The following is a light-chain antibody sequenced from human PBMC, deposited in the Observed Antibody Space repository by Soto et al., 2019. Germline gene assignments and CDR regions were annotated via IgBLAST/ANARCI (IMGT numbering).Light chain of an antibody. Sequence: DIVMTQSPLSLPVTPGEPASISCRSSQSLLHSDGYTYLDWYRQKPGQPPQLLIHLGSNRASGVPDRFSGSGSGTDFTLKISRVEADDVGVYYCMQALQNPLTFGGGTKVEIK. CDR2: LGS. CDR3: MQALQNPLT. V-gene: IGKV2-28*01. CDR1: QSLLHSDGYTY. J-gene: IGKJ4*01.